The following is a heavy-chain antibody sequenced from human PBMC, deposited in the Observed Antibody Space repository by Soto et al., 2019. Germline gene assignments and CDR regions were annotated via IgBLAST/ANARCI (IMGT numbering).Heavy chain of an antibody. CDR3: AKRPASLVCVDY. CDR2: IRGGGGRI. CDR1: GFTFSNYD. V-gene: IGHV3-23*01. Sequence: EVQLLESGGGLVQPGGSLRLSCAASGFTFSNYDMSWVRQAPGKGLEWVSTIRGGGGRIYYADSVKGRFTISRDNSKNTLYMQMNSLRAEDTAVYYCAKRPASLVCVDYWGHGTLVTVSS. D-gene: IGHD2-2*01. J-gene: IGHJ4*01.